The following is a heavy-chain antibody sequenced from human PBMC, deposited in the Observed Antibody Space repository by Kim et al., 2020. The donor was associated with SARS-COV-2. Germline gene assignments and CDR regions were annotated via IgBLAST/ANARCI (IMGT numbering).Heavy chain of an antibody. CDR2: IKSKTDGGTT. CDR3: TTDTYYDFCSGYLHDAFDI. D-gene: IGHD3-3*01. J-gene: IGHJ3*02. Sequence: GGSLRLSCAASGFTFSNAWMSWVRQAPGKGLEWVGRIKSKTDGGTTDYAAPVKGRFTISRDDSKNTLYLQMNSLKTEDTAVYYCTTDTYYDFCSGYLHDAFDIWGQGSMVTVSS. V-gene: IGHV3-15*01. CDR1: GFTFSNAW.